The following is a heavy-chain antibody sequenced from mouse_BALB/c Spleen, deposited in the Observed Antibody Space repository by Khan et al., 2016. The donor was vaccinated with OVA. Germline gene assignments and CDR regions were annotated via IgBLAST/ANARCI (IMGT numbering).Heavy chain of an antibody. Sequence: VQLQQSGPELMKPGASVKISCKASGYSFSTYYIHWVTRSHGKTLEWIGYIDPFNGGTTYNQKFKGNATLTVDKSSSTAYMHLTSLTSEDSAVYYCARHGSTSWFAYWGQGTLVTVSA. J-gene: IGHJ3*01. V-gene: IGHV1S135*01. CDR1: GYSFSTYY. D-gene: IGHD1-1*01. CDR3: ARHGSTSWFAY. CDR2: IDPFNGGT.